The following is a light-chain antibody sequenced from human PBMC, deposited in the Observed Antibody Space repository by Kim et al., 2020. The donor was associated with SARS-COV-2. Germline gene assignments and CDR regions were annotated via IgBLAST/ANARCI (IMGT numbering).Light chain of an antibody. J-gene: IGLJ3*02. CDR2: RNN. CDR1: SSTIGANY. CDR3: AAWDDSLGAWV. Sequence: QSVLTQAPSASGTPGQRVTISCSGSSSTIGANYLYWYQQLPETAPKLLIYRNNQRPSGVPDRFSASKSDTSASLVISGLQSEDEADYYCAAWDDSLGAWVFGGGTQLTVL. V-gene: IGLV1-47*01.